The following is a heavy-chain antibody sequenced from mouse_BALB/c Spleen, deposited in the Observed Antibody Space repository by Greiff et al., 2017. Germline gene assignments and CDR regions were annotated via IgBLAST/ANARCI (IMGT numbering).Heavy chain of an antibody. D-gene: IGHD1-1*01. CDR3: APITTANYYAMDY. V-gene: IGHV14-3*02. Sequence: EVKLQESGAELVKPGASVKLSCTASGFNIKDTYMHWVKQRPEQGLEWIGRIDPANGNTKYDPKFQGKATITADTSSNTAYLQLSSLTSEDTAVYYCAPITTANYYAMDYWGQGTSVTVSS. CDR2: IDPANGNT. CDR1: GFNIKDTY. J-gene: IGHJ4*01.